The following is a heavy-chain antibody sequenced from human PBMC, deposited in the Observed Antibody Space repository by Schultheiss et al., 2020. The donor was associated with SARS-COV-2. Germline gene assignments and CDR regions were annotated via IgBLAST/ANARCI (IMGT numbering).Heavy chain of an antibody. CDR2: ISSSGSTI. Sequence: GESLKISCAASGFTFSSYAMHWVRQAPGKGLEWVSYISSSGSTIYYADSVKGRFTISRDNAKNSLYLQMNSLRAEDTAVYYCAREMIGMDVWGQGTTVTVSS. J-gene: IGHJ6*02. CDR1: GFTFSSYA. CDR3: AREMIGMDV. V-gene: IGHV3-48*03. D-gene: IGHD3-16*01.